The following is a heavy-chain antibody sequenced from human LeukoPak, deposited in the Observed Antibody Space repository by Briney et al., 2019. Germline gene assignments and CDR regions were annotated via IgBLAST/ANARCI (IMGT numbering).Heavy chain of an antibody. Sequence: GGSLRLSCAASGFTFSSYEMNWVRQAPGKGREGGSYISSSGSTIYYADSVKGRFTISRDNATNSLYLQMNSLRAEDTAVYYCARDMMGTGTPFDYWGQGTLVTVSS. V-gene: IGHV3-48*03. J-gene: IGHJ4*02. CDR2: ISSSGSTI. CDR3: ARDMMGTGTPFDY. CDR1: GFTFSSYE. D-gene: IGHD1-7*01.